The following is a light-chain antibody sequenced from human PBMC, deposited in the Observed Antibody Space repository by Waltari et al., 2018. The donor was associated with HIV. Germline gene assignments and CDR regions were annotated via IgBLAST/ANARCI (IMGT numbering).Light chain of an antibody. J-gene: IGKJ1*01. V-gene: IGKV1-5*03. CDR2: KAS. CDR3: QQYNTFSS. CDR1: QNISRW. Sequence: IQMTQSPSTLSASVRDRVTITVRASQNISRWLAWYQQKPGKAPKLLIFKASSLESGVPSRFSGSGSGTDLTLTISSLQPDDYATYYCQQYNTFSSFGQGTKVEIK.